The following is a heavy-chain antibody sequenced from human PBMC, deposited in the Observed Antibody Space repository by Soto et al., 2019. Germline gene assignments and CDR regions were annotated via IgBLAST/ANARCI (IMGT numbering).Heavy chain of an antibody. J-gene: IGHJ4*02. CDR1: GGSISSYY. Sequence: SETLSLTCTVSGGSISSYYWSWIRQPPGKGLEWIGYIYYSGSTNYNPSLKSRVTISVDTSKNQFSLKLSSVPAADTAVYYCARTLMGAISGWGQGTLVTVSS. D-gene: IGHD1-26*01. CDR3: ARTLMGAISG. V-gene: IGHV4-59*01. CDR2: IYYSGST.